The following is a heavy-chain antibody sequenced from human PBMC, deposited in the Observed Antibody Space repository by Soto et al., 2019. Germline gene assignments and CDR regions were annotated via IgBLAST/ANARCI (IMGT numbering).Heavy chain of an antibody. J-gene: IGHJ4*02. D-gene: IGHD6-19*01. CDR2: INPSDGTA. CDR3: ARVQFASGLRYAGDY. CDR1: GYTFTNYY. Sequence: QVQLVQSGAEVKEPGASVRVSCKASGYTFTNYYIHWVRQAPGQGLEWLGIINPSDGTAPYAQKFQGRVSTNRDTSPSTVHMDLSSLTSEDTAVYYCARVQFASGLRYAGDYWGQGTLVTVSA. V-gene: IGHV1-46*01.